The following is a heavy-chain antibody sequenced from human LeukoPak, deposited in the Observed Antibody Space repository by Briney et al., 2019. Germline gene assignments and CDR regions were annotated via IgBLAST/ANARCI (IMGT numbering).Heavy chain of an antibody. CDR1: GFTFSTYT. Sequence: GGSLRLSCAASGFTFSTYTMYWVRHPPGKGLEWVSIIGSSGGGIHYADSVKGRFTISRDNSKNAPYLQMNSLRVEDTAVYYCAIDPNRGTHSWGQGVLVTVSS. D-gene: IGHD7-27*01. CDR3: AIDPNRGTHS. J-gene: IGHJ4*02. CDR2: IGSSGGGI. V-gene: IGHV3-23*01.